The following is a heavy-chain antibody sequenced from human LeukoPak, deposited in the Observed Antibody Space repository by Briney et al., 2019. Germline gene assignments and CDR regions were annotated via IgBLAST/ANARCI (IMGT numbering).Heavy chain of an antibody. D-gene: IGHD2-2*01. CDR2: IYPGDSDT. V-gene: IGHV5-51*01. CDR3: ARRKGCSSTSCLPDY. Sequence: GESLKISCKGSGYSFPTYWIGWVRQMPGKGLEWMGIIYPGDSDTRYSPSFQGQVTISADKSISTAYLQWSSLKASDTAMYYCARRKGCSSTSCLPDYWGQGTMVTVSS. CDR1: GYSFPTYW. J-gene: IGHJ4*02.